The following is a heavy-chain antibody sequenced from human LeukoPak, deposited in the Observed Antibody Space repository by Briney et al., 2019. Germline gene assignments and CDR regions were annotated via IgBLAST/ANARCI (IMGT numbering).Heavy chain of an antibody. V-gene: IGHV3-48*01. D-gene: IGHD4-11*01. CDR1: GFTFSSYS. CDR3: ARGFYSHYFDF. J-gene: IGHJ4*02. CDR2: IGSSGRTI. Sequence: GGSLRLSCAASGFTFSSYSMNWVRQAPGKGLEWVSYIGSSGRTIYYAVSVKGRLSISRDNAKNSVYLQMNSLRAEDSAMYYCARGFYSHYFDFWGQGTLVTVSS.